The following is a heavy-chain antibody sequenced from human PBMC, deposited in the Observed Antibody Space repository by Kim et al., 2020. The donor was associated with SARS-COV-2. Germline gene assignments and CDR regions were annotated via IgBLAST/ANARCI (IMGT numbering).Heavy chain of an antibody. CDR3: GKSRLPSGRDGFEI. CDR2: ISGDGNDR. D-gene: IGHD3-10*01. V-gene: IGHV3-30*18. CDR1: GFSFSIFD. J-gene: IGHJ3*02. Sequence: GGSLRLSCAASGFSFSIFDVYWVRQAPGQGLEWLSVISGDGNDRYYADSVKGRFAISRDNSKNTLYLQMNSLTTEDTAVYFCGKSRLPSGRDGFEIWGQGTMVTVSS.